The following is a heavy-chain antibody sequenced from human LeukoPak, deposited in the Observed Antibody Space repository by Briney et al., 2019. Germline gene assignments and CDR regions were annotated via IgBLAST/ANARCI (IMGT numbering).Heavy chain of an antibody. J-gene: IGHJ4*02. Sequence: SETLSLTCTVSGGSISSYYWSWIRQPAGKGLEWIGRIYTSGSTNYNPSLKSRVTMSVDTSRNQFSLKLSSVTAADTAVYCARDVRSYTEPYFDYWGQGTLVTVSS. V-gene: IGHV4-4*07. CDR2: IYTSGST. D-gene: IGHD1-26*01. CDR1: GGSISSYY. CDR3: ARDVRSYTEPYFDY.